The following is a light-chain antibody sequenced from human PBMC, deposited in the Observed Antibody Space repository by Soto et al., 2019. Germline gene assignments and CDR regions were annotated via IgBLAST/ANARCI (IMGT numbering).Light chain of an antibody. Sequence: DIQMTQSPSSLSASVGDRVTITCRASQDINNYLAWYQQKPGKVPKLLIYAASTLQSGVPSRFSGSGSGTEFTLTISSLQPEDVATYYCQRYNSAPLTFGQGTKVEIK. CDR1: QDINNY. CDR2: AAS. CDR3: QRYNSAPLT. V-gene: IGKV1-27*01. J-gene: IGKJ1*01.